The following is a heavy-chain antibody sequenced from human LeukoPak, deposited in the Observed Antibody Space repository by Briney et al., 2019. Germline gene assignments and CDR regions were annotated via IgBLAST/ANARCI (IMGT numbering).Heavy chain of an antibody. J-gene: IGHJ4*02. V-gene: IGHV3-23*01. CDR3: AKERLRFLEWLSDFDR. Sequence: GGSLRLSCAASGFTFSSYAMSWVRQAPGKGLEWVSAISGSGGSTYYADSVKGRFTISRDNSKNTLYLQMNSLRAEDTAVYYCAKERLRFLEWLSDFDRWGQGTTLVTVSS. CDR2: ISGSGGST. D-gene: IGHD3-3*01. CDR1: GFTFSSYA.